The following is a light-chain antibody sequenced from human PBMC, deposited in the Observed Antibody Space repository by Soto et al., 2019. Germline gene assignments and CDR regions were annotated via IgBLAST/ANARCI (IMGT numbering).Light chain of an antibody. V-gene: IGKV3-20*01. J-gene: IGKJ2*01. Sequence: EIVLTQSPGTLSLSPGERATLSCRASQSVSSSYLAWYQQKPGQAPRLLIYGASSRATGIPDRFSGSASGTDFPLTISRLEPEDFAVYYCQQYGRSPYTFGQGTKLAIK. CDR3: QQYGRSPYT. CDR2: GAS. CDR1: QSVSSSY.